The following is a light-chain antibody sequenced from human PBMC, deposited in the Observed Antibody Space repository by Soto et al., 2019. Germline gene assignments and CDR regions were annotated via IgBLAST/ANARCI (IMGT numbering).Light chain of an antibody. V-gene: IGKV1-12*01. J-gene: IGKJ4*01. Sequence: DILATQSPSSVSASVGDRVTITCRASQGLVNWLAWYQQKPGKAPKLLIYAASSFQSGVPSRFSGSGSGTDFTLTISSLQPEEFATYYCQQTSSFPLSFGGGTKVAIK. CDR1: QGLVNW. CDR2: AAS. CDR3: QQTSSFPLS.